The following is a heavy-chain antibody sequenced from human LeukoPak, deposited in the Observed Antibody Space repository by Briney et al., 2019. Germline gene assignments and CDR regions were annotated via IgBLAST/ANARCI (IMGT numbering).Heavy chain of an antibody. Sequence: PGGSLRLSCAASGFTFKNYAMSWVRQAPGKGLLWVSSISSSDGSTYYADSVKGRFTISRDNSKNTLYLQMNSLRAEDTALYFCAKHFYGSGSYYAFDIWGQGTMVTVSS. V-gene: IGHV3-23*01. CDR3: AKHFYGSGSYYAFDI. D-gene: IGHD3-10*01. J-gene: IGHJ3*02. CDR2: ISSSDGST. CDR1: GFTFKNYA.